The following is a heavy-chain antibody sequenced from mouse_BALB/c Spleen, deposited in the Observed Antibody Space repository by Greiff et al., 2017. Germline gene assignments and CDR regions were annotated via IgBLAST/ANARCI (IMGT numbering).Heavy chain of an antibody. CDR3: ARTTGADY. J-gene: IGHJ4*01. Sequence: EVKLMESGGGLVKPGGSLKLSCAASGFAFSSYDMSWVRQTPEKRLEWVAYISSGGGSTYYPDTVKGRFTISRDNAKNTLYLQMSSLKSEDTAMYYCARTTGADYWGQGTSVTVSS. CDR1: GFAFSSYD. V-gene: IGHV5-12-1*01. CDR2: ISSGGGST.